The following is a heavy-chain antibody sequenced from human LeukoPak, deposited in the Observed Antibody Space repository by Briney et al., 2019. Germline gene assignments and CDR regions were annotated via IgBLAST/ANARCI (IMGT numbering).Heavy chain of an antibody. CDR3: VKDRKSRDLDSLDI. D-gene: IGHD5-24*01. CDR2: IRYDGSNK. CDR1: GFTFSSYG. J-gene: IGHJ3*02. V-gene: IGHV3-30*02. Sequence: GGSLRLSCAASGFTFSSYGMHWVRQAPGKGLEWVAFIRYDGSNKYYADSVKGRFTISRDNSKNTLYLQMNSLRAEDTALYYCVKDRKSRDLDSLDIWGQGTMVTVSS.